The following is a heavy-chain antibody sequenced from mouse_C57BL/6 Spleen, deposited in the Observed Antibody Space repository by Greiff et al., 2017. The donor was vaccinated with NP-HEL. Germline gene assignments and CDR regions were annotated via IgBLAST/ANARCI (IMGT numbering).Heavy chain of an antibody. Sequence: QVQLKQPGAELVRPGSSVKLSCKASGYTFTSYWMHWVKQRPIQGLEWIGNIDPSDSETHYNQKFKDKATLTVDKSSSTAYMQLSNLTSEDSAVYYCASGGNYDYAMDYWGQGTSVTVSS. CDR2: IDPSDSET. J-gene: IGHJ4*01. CDR3: ASGGNYDYAMDY. D-gene: IGHD2-1*01. CDR1: GYTFTSYW. V-gene: IGHV1-52*01.